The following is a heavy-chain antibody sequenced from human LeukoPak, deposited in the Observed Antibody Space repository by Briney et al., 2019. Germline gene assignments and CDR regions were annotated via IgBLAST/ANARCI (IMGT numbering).Heavy chain of an antibody. Sequence: GSLRLSCAASGFKFVSNWMSWVRRAPGKGLEWVADIKKDGSERYYVDSVKGRFTISRDNARNSVFLQMNNLRAEDTGVYYCSWSGEADWGQGTLVTVSS. V-gene: IGHV3-7*01. CDR2: IKKDGSER. J-gene: IGHJ4*02. D-gene: IGHD3-3*01. CDR1: GFKFVSNW. CDR3: SWSGEAD.